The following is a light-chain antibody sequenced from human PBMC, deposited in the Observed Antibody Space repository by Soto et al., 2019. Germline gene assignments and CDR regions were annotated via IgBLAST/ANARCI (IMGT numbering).Light chain of an antibody. J-gene: IGKJ2*01. CDR1: QDINNN. CDR2: DAS. CDR3: QQYDNLPPRS. Sequence: DIQMTQSPSPLSASVGDRVTITCQTSQDINNNLNWYQQKPGKAPKLLIYDASNLEAGVPSRFSGSGFGTDFTLTISSLQPEDVATYYCQQYDNLPPRSFGQGTKLEIK. V-gene: IGKV1-33*01.